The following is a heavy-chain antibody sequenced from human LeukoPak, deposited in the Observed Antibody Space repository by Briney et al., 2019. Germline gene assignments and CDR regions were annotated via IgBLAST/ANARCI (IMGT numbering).Heavy chain of an antibody. CDR3: AKASQIAVATLYYFDY. Sequence: GRSLRLSCAASGFTFDDYAMHWVRQAPGKGLEWVSGISWNSGSIGYADSVKGRFTISRDNAKNSLYLQMNSLRAEDTALYYCAKASQIAVATLYYFDYWGQGTLVTVSS. J-gene: IGHJ4*02. D-gene: IGHD6-19*01. CDR2: ISWNSGSI. CDR1: GFTFDDYA. V-gene: IGHV3-9*01.